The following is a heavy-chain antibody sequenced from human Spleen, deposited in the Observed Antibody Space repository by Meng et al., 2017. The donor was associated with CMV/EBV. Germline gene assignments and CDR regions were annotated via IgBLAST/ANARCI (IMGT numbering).Heavy chain of an antibody. V-gene: IGHV3-9*01. J-gene: IGHJ4*02. CDR3: AKDIRGQLNGGDFDY. D-gene: IGHD6-13*01. Sequence: SLKISCAASGFTFSGYAVHWVRQAPGKGLEWVSGISWNSGSIGYADSVKGRFTISRDNAKNSLYLQMNSLRAEDTALYYCAKDIRGQLNGGDFDYWGQGTLVTVSS. CDR2: ISWNSGSI. CDR1: GFTFSGYA.